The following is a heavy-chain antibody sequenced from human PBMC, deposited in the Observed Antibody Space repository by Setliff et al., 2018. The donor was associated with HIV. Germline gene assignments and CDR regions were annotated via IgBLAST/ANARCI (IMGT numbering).Heavy chain of an antibody. V-gene: IGHV4-4*02. CDR1: GGSISSSNW. J-gene: IGHJ6*03. Sequence: SETLSLTCAVSGGSISSSNWWNWVRQPPGKGLEWIGEIYHTGSTNYNPSLKSRLTISVDTSKNQFSLELTSVTAADTAVYYCARDLGYCSSTSCYGSDYYMDVWGKGTTVTVSS. CDR3: ARDLGYCSSTSCYGSDYYMDV. D-gene: IGHD2-2*01. CDR2: IYHTGST.